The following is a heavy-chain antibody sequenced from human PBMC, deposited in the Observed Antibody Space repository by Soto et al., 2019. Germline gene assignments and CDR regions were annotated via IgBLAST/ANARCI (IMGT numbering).Heavy chain of an antibody. J-gene: IGHJ5*02. D-gene: IGHD2-2*01. CDR3: AGWTDIVGVPAASRRGNWFDP. CDR1: GGSFSGYY. Sequence: QVQLQQWGAGLLKPSETLSLTCAVYGGSFSGYYWSWIRQPPGKGLEWIGEINHSGSTNYNPSLKSRVTIHPXALANRVPISVDTSKDRFHLTXSSVTAAVTAVYYCAGWTDIVGVPAASRRGNWFDPWGQGTLVTVSS. CDR2: INHSGST. V-gene: IGHV4-34*01.